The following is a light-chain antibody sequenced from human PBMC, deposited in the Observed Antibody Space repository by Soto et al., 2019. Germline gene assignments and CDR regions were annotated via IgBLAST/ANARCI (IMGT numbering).Light chain of an antibody. CDR1: QSVFYSSNNKNY. CDR2: WAS. J-gene: IGKJ1*01. CDR3: QQYYRPWT. Sequence: DIVMTQSPDSLAVSLGERATINCKSSQSVFYSSNNKNYLAWYQQKPGQPPKLLIYWASTRESGVPDRFSGSGSGTDFTLSISSLQSEDVAVYYCQQYYRPWTFGQGTKVEIK. V-gene: IGKV4-1*01.